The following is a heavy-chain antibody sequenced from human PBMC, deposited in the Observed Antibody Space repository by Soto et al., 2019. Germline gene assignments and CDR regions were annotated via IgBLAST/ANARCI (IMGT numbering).Heavy chain of an antibody. CDR2: INHSGST. D-gene: IGHD2-2*01. V-gene: IGHV4-34*01. CDR3: ARGRDIVVVPAAMSNMGRFDY. Sequence: SQTLSLTCAVYGGSFSGYYWSWIRQPPGKGLEWIGEINHSGSTNYNPSLKSRVTISVDTSKNQFSLKLSSVTAADTAVYYCARGRDIVVVPAAMSNMGRFDYWGQGTLVTVSS. J-gene: IGHJ4*02. CDR1: GGSFSGYY.